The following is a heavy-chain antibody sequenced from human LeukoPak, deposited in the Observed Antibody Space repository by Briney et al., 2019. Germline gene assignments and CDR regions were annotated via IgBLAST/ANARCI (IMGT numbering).Heavy chain of an antibody. V-gene: IGHV1-18*01. J-gene: IGHJ3*02. Sequence: ASVKVSCKASGYTFTSYDINWVRQAPGQGLEWMGWISAYNGNTNYAQKLQGRVTMTTDTSTSTAYMELSSLRSEDTAVYYCASAYDSSGYYPTYDAFDIWGQGTMVTVSS. CDR2: ISAYNGNT. CDR3: ASAYDSSGYYPTYDAFDI. CDR1: GYTFTSYD. D-gene: IGHD3-22*01.